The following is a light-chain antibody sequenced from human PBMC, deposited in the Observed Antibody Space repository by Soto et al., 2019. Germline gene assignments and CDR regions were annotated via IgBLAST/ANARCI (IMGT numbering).Light chain of an antibody. CDR2: RNN. Sequence: QSVLTQPLSTSGTPGQGVTISCSGSSSNIGSYYVYWYQHLPGTAPKLLIYRNNQRPSGVPDRFSGSKSGTSASLAISGLRSEDEADYYCAVWDDSLSGRMFGGGTKLTVL. CDR1: SSNIGSYY. V-gene: IGLV1-47*01. J-gene: IGLJ3*02. CDR3: AVWDDSLSGRM.